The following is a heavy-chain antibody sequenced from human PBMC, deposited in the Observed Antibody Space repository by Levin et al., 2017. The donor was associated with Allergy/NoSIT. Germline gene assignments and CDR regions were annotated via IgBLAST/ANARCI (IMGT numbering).Heavy chain of an antibody. CDR2: IYYSGST. J-gene: IGHJ5*02. CDR1: GGSISSSSYY. CDR3: ARGGGYCSGGSCRNWFDP. D-gene: IGHD2-15*01. V-gene: IGHV4-39*01. Sequence: PGGSLRLSCTVSGGSISSSSYYWGWIRQPPGKGLEWIGSIYYSGSTYYNPSLKSRVTISVDTSKNQFSLKLSSVTAADTAVYYCARGGGYCSGGSCRNWFDPWGQGTLVTVSS.